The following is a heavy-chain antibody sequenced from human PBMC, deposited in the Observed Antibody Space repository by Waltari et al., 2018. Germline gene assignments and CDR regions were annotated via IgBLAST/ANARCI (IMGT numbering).Heavy chain of an antibody. V-gene: IGHV1-18*01. CDR3: ARDLSAPGTLCFFDY. CDR2: ISGYSGNT. J-gene: IGHJ4*02. Sequence: QVQLVQSGAEVKKPGASVKVSCKTSGYTFSSFGISWVRQAPGQGLEWMGWISGYSGNTNYAQNLQCRVTMTTDTSTSTAYMELRSLRSDDTAVYYCARDLSAPGTLCFFDYWGQGTLVTVSP. D-gene: IGHD3-10*02. CDR1: GYTFSSFG.